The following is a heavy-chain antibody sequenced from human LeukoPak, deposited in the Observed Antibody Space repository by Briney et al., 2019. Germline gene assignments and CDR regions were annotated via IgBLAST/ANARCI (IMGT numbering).Heavy chain of an antibody. D-gene: IGHD3-10*01. V-gene: IGHV3-33*01. J-gene: IGHJ4*02. CDR3: ARDQITMVRGLDFDY. CDR1: GFTFSSYG. Sequence: PGGSLRLSCAASGFTFSSYGMHWVRQAPGKGLEWVAVIWYDGSNKYYADSVKGRFTISRDNSKNTLYLQMNSLRAEDTAVYYCARDQITMVRGLDFDYWGQGTLVTVSS. CDR2: IWYDGSNK.